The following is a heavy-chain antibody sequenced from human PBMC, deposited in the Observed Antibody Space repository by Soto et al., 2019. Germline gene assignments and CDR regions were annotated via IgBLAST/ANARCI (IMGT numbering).Heavy chain of an antibody. CDR3: AREGGGSRGYCDY. CDR2: VNPSNDYT. Sequence: QVQLVQSGAEVKKPGASVKVSCKASGYTFINYYMRWVRQAPGQGLEWMGTVNPSNDYTTFAQKFQGRGTMTTDTSTGTVYMELGSLRSEDTAVYYCAREGGGSRGYCDYWGQGTLVTVSS. D-gene: IGHD1-26*01. J-gene: IGHJ4*02. V-gene: IGHV1-46*01. CDR1: GYTFINYY.